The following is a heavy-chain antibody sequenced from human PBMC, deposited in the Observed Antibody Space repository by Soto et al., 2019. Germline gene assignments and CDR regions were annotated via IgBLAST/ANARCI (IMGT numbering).Heavy chain of an antibody. J-gene: IGHJ6*02. CDR2: ISGSGGST. Sequence: PGGSLRLSCAASGFTFSSYAMSWVRQAPGKGLEWVSAISGSGGSTYYADSVKGRFTISRDNSKNTLYLQMNSLRAEDTAVYYYAKVADFWSGYSYWYCMDVWGRWTTVTVS. D-gene: IGHD3-3*01. V-gene: IGHV3-23*01. CDR3: AKVADFWSGYSYWYCMDV. CDR1: GFTFSSYA.